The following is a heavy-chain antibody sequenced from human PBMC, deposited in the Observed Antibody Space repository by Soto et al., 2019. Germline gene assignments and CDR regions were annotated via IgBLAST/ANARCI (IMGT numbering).Heavy chain of an antibody. CDR2: IIPIFGTA. D-gene: IGHD3-22*01. CDR1: GGTFSSYA. Sequence: QVQLVQSGAEVKKPGSSVKVSCKASGGTFSSYAISWVRQAPGQGLEWMGGIIPIFGTADYAQKFQGRVTITADDSTSTAYMALSSLRSEDTAVDYCASHYDSSGYYYRGLDYWGQGTLVTVSS. J-gene: IGHJ4*02. V-gene: IGHV1-69*12. CDR3: ASHYDSSGYYYRGLDY.